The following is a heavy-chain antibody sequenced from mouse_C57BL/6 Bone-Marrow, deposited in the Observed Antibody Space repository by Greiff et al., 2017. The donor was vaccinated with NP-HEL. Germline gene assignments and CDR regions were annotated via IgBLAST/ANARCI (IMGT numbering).Heavy chain of an antibody. CDR2: IDPSDSYT. CDR1: GYTFTSYW. J-gene: IGHJ2*01. D-gene: IGHD2-3*01. CDR3: ARDGYSFFDY. V-gene: IGHV1-69*01. Sequence: QVQLQQPGAELVMPGASVKLSCKASGYTFTSYWMHWVKQRPGQGLEWIGEIDPSDSYTNYNQKFKGKSTLTVDKSSSTAYMQLSSLTSEDSAVHYCARDGYSFFDYWGQGTTLTVSS.